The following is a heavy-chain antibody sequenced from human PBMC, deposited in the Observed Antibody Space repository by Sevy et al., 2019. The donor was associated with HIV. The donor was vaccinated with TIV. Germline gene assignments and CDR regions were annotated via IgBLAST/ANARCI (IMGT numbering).Heavy chain of an antibody. CDR1: GFTFSSYA. CDR2: FSYDGSNK. V-gene: IGHV3-30*04. Sequence: GGSLRLSCAASGFTFSSYAMHWVRQAPGKGLEWVAVFSYDGSNKYYADSVKGRFTIPRDNSKNTLFLQMNSLRVEDTAVYYCAGDWGGYCINTDCRPSYGMDVWGQGTTVTVSS. CDR3: AGDWGGYCINTDCRPSYGMDV. J-gene: IGHJ6*02. D-gene: IGHD3-16*01.